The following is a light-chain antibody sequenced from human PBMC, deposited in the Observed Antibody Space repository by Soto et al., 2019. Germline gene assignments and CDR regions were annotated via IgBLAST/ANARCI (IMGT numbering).Light chain of an antibody. CDR1: SSNIGAGYD. V-gene: IGLV1-40*01. Sequence: QSVLTQPPSVSGAPGQRVTISCTGSSSNIGAGYDVHWYQQLPGTAPKLLIYGNSNRPSGVPDRLSGSKSGTSASLAITGLQAEDEADYYCQSYDSGLSGHVVFGGGTKLTVL. CDR3: QSYDSGLSGHVV. J-gene: IGLJ2*01. CDR2: GNS.